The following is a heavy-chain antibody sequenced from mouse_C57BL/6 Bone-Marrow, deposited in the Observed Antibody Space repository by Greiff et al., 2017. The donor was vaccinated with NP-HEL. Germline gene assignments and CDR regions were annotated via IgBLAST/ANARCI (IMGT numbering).Heavy chain of an antibody. CDR3: AREYGNSVCWYFEV. D-gene: IGHD2-10*02. Sequence: QVQLQQSDAELVKPGASVKISCKASGYTFTDYPIHWVKQRPDQGLEWIGTIYPSGGCTKYHEKFKSKATLTADKSSSTAYMQLNSLTSEDSAVYFCAREYGNSVCWYFEVWGTGTTVTVSS. V-gene: IGHV1-78*01. CDR2: IYPSGGCT. J-gene: IGHJ1*03. CDR1: GYTFTDYP.